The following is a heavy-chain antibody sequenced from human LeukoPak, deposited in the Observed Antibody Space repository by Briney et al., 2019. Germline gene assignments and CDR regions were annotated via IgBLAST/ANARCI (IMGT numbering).Heavy chain of an antibody. CDR1: GGSISSYY. CDR2: IYYSGST. D-gene: IGHD1-1*01. V-gene: IGHV4-59*01. J-gene: IGHJ4*02. Sequence: SETLSLTCTVSGGSISSYYWSWIRQPPWKGLEWIGYIYYSGSTNYNPSLKSRVTISVDTSKNQFSLKLSSVTAADTAVYYCARGRPGHYFDYWGQGTLVTVSS. CDR3: ARGRPGHYFDY.